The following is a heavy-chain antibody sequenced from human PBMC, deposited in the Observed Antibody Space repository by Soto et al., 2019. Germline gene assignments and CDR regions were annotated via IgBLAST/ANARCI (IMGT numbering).Heavy chain of an antibody. CDR1: GYTFTSYG. CDR2: ISAYNGNT. Sequence: GASVKVSCKASGYTFTSYGISWVRQAPGQGLERMGWISAYNGNTNYAQKLQGRVTMTTDTSTSTAYMELRSLRSDDTAVYYCARDEYSSSPNNYYYYGMDVWGQGTTVTVSS. J-gene: IGHJ6*02. D-gene: IGHD6-6*01. V-gene: IGHV1-18*01. CDR3: ARDEYSSSPNNYYYYGMDV.